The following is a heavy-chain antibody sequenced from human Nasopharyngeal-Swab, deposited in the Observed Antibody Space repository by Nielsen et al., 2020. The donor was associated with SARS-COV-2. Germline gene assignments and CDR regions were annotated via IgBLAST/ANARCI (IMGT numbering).Heavy chain of an antibody. V-gene: IGHV1-69*06. J-gene: IGHJ6*02. CDR1: GGTFSSYA. CDR3: ARDKAADIPYYYYGMDV. D-gene: IGHD6-13*01. CDR2: IIPIFGTA. Sequence: SVKVSCKASGGTFSSYAISWVRQAPGQGLEWMGGIIPIFGTANYAQKFQGRVTITADKSTSTAYMELRSLRSDVTAVYYCARDKAADIPYYYYGMDVWGQGTTVTVSS.